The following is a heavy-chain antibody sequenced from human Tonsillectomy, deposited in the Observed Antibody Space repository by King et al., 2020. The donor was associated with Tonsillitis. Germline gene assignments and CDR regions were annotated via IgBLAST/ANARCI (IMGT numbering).Heavy chain of an antibody. J-gene: IGHJ5*02. CDR3: ARQRFLEYSEA. Sequence: VQLVESGAEVKKPGASVKVSCKASGYTFTSYGISWVRQAPGQGLEWMGWISGYNGNTKSAQKFQGRVTMTTDASTRTAFMELRSLRSDDTAVYYCARQRFLEYSEAWGQGTLVAVSS. CDR1: GYTFTSYG. D-gene: IGHD3-3*01. CDR2: ISGYNGNT. V-gene: IGHV1-18*01.